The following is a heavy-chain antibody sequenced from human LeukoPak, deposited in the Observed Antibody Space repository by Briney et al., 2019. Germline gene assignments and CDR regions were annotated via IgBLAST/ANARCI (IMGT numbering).Heavy chain of an antibody. CDR1: GGTFRSYA. CDR2: IIPMINTP. D-gene: IGHD4-17*01. V-gene: IGHV1-69*01. J-gene: IGHJ4*02. Sequence: SVKVSCRASGGTFRSYAINWVRQAPGKGLEWMGGIIPMINTPKYGQRFQGRVTITADDSSSTGYMEVSSLRSEDTAVYFCAIFQGTYGDNDNDFWGQGTLVTVSS. CDR3: AIFQGTYGDNDNDF.